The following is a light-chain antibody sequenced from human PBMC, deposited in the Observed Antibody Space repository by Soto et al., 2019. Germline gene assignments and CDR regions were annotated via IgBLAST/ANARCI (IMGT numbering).Light chain of an antibody. Sequence: QSVLAQPPSVSGAPGQRVTISCTGSSSNIGAHYDVHWYQQLPGTAPKLLIYGNSNRPSGVPDRFSGSKSGTSASLAITGLQAEDEADYYCCSYAGSSTFGVFGTGTKVTVL. CDR2: GNS. V-gene: IGLV1-40*01. CDR3: CSYAGSSTFGV. J-gene: IGLJ1*01. CDR1: SSNIGAHYD.